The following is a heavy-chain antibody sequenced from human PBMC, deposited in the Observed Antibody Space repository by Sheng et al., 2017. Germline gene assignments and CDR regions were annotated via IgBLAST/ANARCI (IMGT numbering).Heavy chain of an antibody. CDR1: GFTFDDYG. D-gene: IGHD3-22*01. Sequence: EVQLVESGGGVVRPGGSLRLSCAASGFTFDDYGMSWVRQAPGKGLEWVSGINWNGGSTGYADSVKGRFTISRDNAKNSLYLQMNSLRAEDTALYYCARVTYYYDSSGYYYVNAFDIWGQGTMVTVSS. V-gene: IGHV3-20*04. J-gene: IGHJ3*02. CDR3: ARVTYYYDSSGYYYVNAFDI. CDR2: INWNGGST.